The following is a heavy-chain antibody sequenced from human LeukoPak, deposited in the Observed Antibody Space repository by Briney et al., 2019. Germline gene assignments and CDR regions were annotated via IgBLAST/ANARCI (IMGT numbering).Heavy chain of an antibody. V-gene: IGHV3-30*18. CDR3: AKAPYGSGNYALDP. CDR2: ISYDGSNK. CDR1: GFTFSSYG. Sequence: GRSLRLSCAASGFTFSSYGMHWVRQAPGKGLEWVAVISYDGSNKYYADSVKGRFTISRDNAKNSVYLQMNSLRSEDTALYFCAKAPYGSGNYALDPWGQGTLVTVSS. D-gene: IGHD3-10*01. J-gene: IGHJ5*02.